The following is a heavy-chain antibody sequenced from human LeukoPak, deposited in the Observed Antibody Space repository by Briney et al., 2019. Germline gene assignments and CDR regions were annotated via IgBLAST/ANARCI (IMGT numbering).Heavy chain of an antibody. J-gene: IGHJ5*02. D-gene: IGHD2-15*01. V-gene: IGHV1-24*01. CDR1: GYTLTELS. CDR3: ATKSGGSSRDGNWFDP. Sequence: ASVKVSCKVSGYTLTELSMHWVRQAPGKGLEWMGGFDPEDGETIYAQKFQGRVTMTEDTSTDTAYMELSSLRSEDTAVYYCATKSGGSSRDGNWFDPWGQGTLVTVSS. CDR2: FDPEDGET.